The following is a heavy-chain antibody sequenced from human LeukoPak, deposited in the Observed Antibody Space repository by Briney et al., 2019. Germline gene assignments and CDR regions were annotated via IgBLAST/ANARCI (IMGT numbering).Heavy chain of an antibody. CDR3: ARQSAIFMDFDY. CDR1: GYSITNYW. Sequence: GESLKISCKGSGYSITNYWIGWVRQMPGKGLEWMGIIYPGDSDTRYSPSFEGQVTISADKSISTAYLQWSSLKASDTAMYYCARQSAIFMDFDYWGQGTRVTVSS. V-gene: IGHV5-51*01. CDR2: IYPGDSDT. J-gene: IGHJ4*02. D-gene: IGHD3-9*01.